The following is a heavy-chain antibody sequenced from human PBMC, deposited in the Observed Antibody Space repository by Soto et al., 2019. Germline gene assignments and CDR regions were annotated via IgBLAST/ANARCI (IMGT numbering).Heavy chain of an antibody. CDR1: GFTFTTYG. J-gene: IGHJ4*02. CDR2: IWYDGSNK. V-gene: IGHV3-33*01. CDR3: ARVGSMLLTE. Sequence: QVELVEWGGGVVQPGRSLRISCAASGFTFTTYGMHWVRQAPGKGLEWVAHIWYDGSNKYYADSVKGRFTISRDNSKGTVFLQMNSLRAEDTAVYYCARVGSMLLTEWGQGTLVTVSS. D-gene: IGHD2-2*01.